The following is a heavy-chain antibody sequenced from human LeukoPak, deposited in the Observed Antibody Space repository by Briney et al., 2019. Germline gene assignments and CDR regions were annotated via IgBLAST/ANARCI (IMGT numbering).Heavy chain of an antibody. V-gene: IGHV3-23*01. CDR3: ARDQGYCSGGSCSYYYGMDV. D-gene: IGHD2-15*01. Sequence: GGSLRLSCAASGFTFSSYAMSWVRQAPGKGLEWVSAISGSGGSTYYADSVKGRFTISRDNSKNTLYLQMNSLRAEDTAVYYCARDQGYCSGGSCSYYYGMDVWGQGTTVTVSS. J-gene: IGHJ6*02. CDR2: ISGSGGST. CDR1: GFTFSSYA.